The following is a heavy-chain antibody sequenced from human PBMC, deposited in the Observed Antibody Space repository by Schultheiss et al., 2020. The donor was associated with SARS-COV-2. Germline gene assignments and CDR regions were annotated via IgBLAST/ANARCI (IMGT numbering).Heavy chain of an antibody. CDR1: GFTFSSYD. Sequence: GGSLRLSCAACGFTFSSYDMHWVRQATGKGLEWVSAIGTAGDTYYPGSVKGQFTISRENAKNSLYLQMNSLRAGDTAVYYCARDHSYYDILTGDNYYYYGMDVWGQGTTVTVSS. CDR2: IGTAGDT. D-gene: IGHD3-9*01. CDR3: ARDHSYYDILTGDNYYYYGMDV. V-gene: IGHV3-13*03. J-gene: IGHJ6*02.